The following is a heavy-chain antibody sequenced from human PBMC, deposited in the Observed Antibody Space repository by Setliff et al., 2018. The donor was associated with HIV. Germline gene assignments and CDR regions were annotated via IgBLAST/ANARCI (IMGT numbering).Heavy chain of an antibody. CDR3: ARWGDGYNSYDS. CDR2: INHSGRT. CDR1: GGSFTNYF. J-gene: IGHJ4*02. V-gene: IGHV4-34*01. D-gene: IGHD2-21*01. Sequence: SETLSLTCAVYGGSFTNYFWSWIRQSPGKGLEWIGEINHSGRTKYNPSLNSRVIISVDTSKSQFSLNLSSVPAADTAVYYCARWGDGYNSYDSWGQGTLVTVSS.